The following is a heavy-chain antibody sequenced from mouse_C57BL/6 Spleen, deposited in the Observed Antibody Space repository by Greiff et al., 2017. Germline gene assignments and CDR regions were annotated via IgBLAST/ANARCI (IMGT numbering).Heavy chain of an antibody. Sequence: VQLQQSGAELMKPGASVKLSCKATGYTFTGYWIEWVKQRPGHGLEWIGEILPGSGSTNYNEKFKGKATFTADTASNTAYLQLISLTTEDSASDYCGITTVVASDAMDYWGQGTSVTVSS. CDR1: GYTFTGYW. V-gene: IGHV1-9*01. J-gene: IGHJ4*01. D-gene: IGHD1-1*01. CDR2: ILPGSGST. CDR3: GITTVVASDAMDY.